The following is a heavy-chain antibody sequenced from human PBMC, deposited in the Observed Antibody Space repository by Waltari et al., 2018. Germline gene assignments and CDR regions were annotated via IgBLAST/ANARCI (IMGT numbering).Heavy chain of an antibody. Sequence: QVQLVQSGAEVKKPGSSVKVSCKASGGTFSSYAISWVRQAPGQGLEWMGGIIPSFGTANYEQKFQGRVTITTDESTSTAYMELSSLRSEDTAVYYCARVGYDYIWGSYRPDDAFDIWGQGTMVTVSS. CDR1: GGTFSSYA. CDR2: IIPSFGTA. J-gene: IGHJ3*02. D-gene: IGHD3-16*02. CDR3: ARVGYDYIWGSYRPDDAFDI. V-gene: IGHV1-69*05.